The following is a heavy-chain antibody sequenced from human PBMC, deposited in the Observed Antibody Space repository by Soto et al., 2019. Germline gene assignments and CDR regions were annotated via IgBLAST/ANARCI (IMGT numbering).Heavy chain of an antibody. D-gene: IGHD1-20*01. CDR2: IWYDGSNK. CDR1: GVTFSRYG. V-gene: IGHV3-33*08. Sequence: SLRLSCAASGVTFSRYGMHWVRQAPGKGLEWVAVIWYDGSNKYYADSVKGRFTISRDNSKNTLYLQMNSLRAEDTAVYYCAREITRALRYAFDIWGQGTMVTVSS. CDR3: AREITRALRYAFDI. J-gene: IGHJ3*02.